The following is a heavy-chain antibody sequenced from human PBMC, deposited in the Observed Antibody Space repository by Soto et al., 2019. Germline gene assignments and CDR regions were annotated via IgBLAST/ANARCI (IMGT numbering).Heavy chain of an antibody. CDR2: IWYDGSNK. Sequence: LRLSCAASGFTFSSYGMHWVRQAPGKGLEWVAVIWYDGSNKYYADSVKGRFTISRDNSKNTLYLQMNSLRAEDTAVYYCARGGRRWIQLSYFDYWGQGTLVTVSS. V-gene: IGHV3-33*01. J-gene: IGHJ4*02. D-gene: IGHD5-18*01. CDR1: GFTFSSYG. CDR3: ARGGRRWIQLSYFDY.